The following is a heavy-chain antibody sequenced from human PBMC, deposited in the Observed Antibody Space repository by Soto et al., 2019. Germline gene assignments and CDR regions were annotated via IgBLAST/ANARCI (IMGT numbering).Heavy chain of an antibody. D-gene: IGHD6-19*01. V-gene: IGHV3-48*01. Sequence: EVQLVESGGGLVQPGGSLRLSCAASGFTFSSYSMNWVRQAPGKGLEWVSYISSSSSVIYYADSVKGGFTVSRDNAKNSLFLQMNSLRADDTAVYYCARRRAVSGTGAYWGQGTLVTVSS. CDR3: ARRRAVSGTGAY. J-gene: IGHJ4*02. CDR1: GFTFSSYS. CDR2: ISSSSSVI.